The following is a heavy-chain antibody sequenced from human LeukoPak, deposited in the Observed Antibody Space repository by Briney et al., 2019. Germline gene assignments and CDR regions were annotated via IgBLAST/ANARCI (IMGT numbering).Heavy chain of an antibody. Sequence: PGGSLRLSCEVSGFTPSHFWMHWFRQAPGKGLEWVARIDGPGRGTVYADSVKGRFTFSGDNAKNTLSLQMNSLRHDDTAMYYCVRDLFPDAFDIWGQGTRVTVSS. J-gene: IGHJ3*02. D-gene: IGHD2-21*01. CDR1: GFTPSHFW. CDR2: IDGPGRGT. V-gene: IGHV3-74*01. CDR3: VRDLFPDAFDI.